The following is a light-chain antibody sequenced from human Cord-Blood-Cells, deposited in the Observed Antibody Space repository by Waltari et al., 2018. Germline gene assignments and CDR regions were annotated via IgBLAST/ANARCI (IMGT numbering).Light chain of an antibody. CDR2: DVS. V-gene: IGLV2-14*01. Sequence: QSALTQPASVSGSPGQSITIPCTGTSSDVGGYNYVSWYQQHPGKVPKLMIYDVSKRPSGVSNRFSGSKSGNTASLTISGLQAEDEADYYCSSYTSSSTLIFGGGTKLTVL. CDR1: SSDVGGYNY. CDR3: SSYTSSSTLI. J-gene: IGLJ2*01.